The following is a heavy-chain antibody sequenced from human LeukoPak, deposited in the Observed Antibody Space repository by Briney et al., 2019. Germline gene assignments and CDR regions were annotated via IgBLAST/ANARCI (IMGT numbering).Heavy chain of an antibody. V-gene: IGHV4-39*07. CDR1: GVSISGNYY. Sequence: SETLSLTCTVSGVSISGNYYWGWVRQPPGKGLEWIGSIYYSGSTYYNPSLKSRVTISVDTSKNQFSLKLSSVTAADTAVYYCARAPTGVAFDYWGQGTLVTVSS. D-gene: IGHD2-15*01. J-gene: IGHJ4*02. CDR2: IYYSGST. CDR3: ARAPTGVAFDY.